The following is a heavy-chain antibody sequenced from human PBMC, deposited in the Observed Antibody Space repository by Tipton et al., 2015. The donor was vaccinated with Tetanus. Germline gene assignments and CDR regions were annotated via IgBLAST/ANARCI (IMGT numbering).Heavy chain of an antibody. J-gene: IGHJ5*02. CDR1: GYSFTSYW. V-gene: IGHV5-51*01. D-gene: IGHD3-3*01. CDR3: ARLKLWSGSRIEQGWFDP. Sequence: QLVQSGAEVKKPGESLKISCKGSGYSFTSYWIGWVRQMPGKGLEWMGIIYPGDFDTRYSPSFQGQVTISADKSISTAYLQWSSRRAPHTAMYYCARLKLWSGSRIEQGWFDPWGQGPLVTVSS. CDR2: IYPGDFDT.